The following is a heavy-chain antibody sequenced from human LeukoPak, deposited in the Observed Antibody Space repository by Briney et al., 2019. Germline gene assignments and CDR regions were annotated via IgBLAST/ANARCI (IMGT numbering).Heavy chain of an antibody. CDR2: IHHSGGI. V-gene: IGHV4-4*02. CDR1: GDSISSDIW. CDR3: ARRHTVTVDY. Sequence: SGTLSLTCAVSGDSISSDIWWNWVRQPPGKGLEWIGEIHHSGGINYNPSLKSRVTISADTSKNQFSLNLSSVTAADTAVYYCARRHTVTVDYWGQGTLVTVSS. J-gene: IGHJ4*02. D-gene: IGHD4-11*01.